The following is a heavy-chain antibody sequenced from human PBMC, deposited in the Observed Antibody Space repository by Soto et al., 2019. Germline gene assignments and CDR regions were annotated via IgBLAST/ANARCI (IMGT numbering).Heavy chain of an antibody. V-gene: IGHV4-34*01. D-gene: IGHD2-15*01. Sequence: QVQLQQWGAGLFKPSETLSLTCAVYGGSFSGYYWSWIRQPPGKGLEWIGEINHSGSTNYNPSLKSRVTISVDTSKNQFSLKLSSVTAADTAVYYFARGGAQCSGGSCYYYYYYMDFWGNGTTVTVSS. CDR1: GGSFSGYY. J-gene: IGHJ6*03. CDR3: ARGGAQCSGGSCYYYYYYMDF. CDR2: INHSGST.